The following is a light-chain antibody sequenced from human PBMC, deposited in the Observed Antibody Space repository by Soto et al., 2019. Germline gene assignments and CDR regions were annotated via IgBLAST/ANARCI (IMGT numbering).Light chain of an antibody. CDR3: QQYGNSPT. CDR1: QSVSTY. CDR2: GAS. J-gene: IGKJ1*01. Sequence: EIVLTQSPGTLSLSPGERATLSCMASQSVSTYLAWYQQKPGQGPRLLIDGASSRASGIPDRFSGSGSGTDFTLTISRLAPEDFAVYYCQQYGNSPTFGQGTKVEVK. V-gene: IGKV3-20*01.